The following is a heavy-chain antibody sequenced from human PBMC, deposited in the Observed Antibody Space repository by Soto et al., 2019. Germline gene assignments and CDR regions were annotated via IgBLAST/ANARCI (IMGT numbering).Heavy chain of an antibody. Sequence: GQSLKISCKGSGYSFTSYWISWVGQMPGKGLEWMGRIDPSDSYTNYSPSFQGHVTISADKSISTAYLQWSSLKASDTAMYYCARHPYDSSGYYYYFDYWGQGTLVTVSS. CDR3: ARHPYDSSGYYYYFDY. V-gene: IGHV5-10-1*01. J-gene: IGHJ4*02. CDR1: GYSFTSYW. D-gene: IGHD3-22*01. CDR2: IDPSDSYT.